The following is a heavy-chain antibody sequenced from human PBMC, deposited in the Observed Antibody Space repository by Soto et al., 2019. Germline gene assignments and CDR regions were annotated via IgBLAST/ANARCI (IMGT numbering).Heavy chain of an antibody. CDR3: ARTGADYGDYEDTYYFDY. Sequence: SETLSLTCAVYGGSFSGYYWSWIRQPPGKGLEWIGEINHSGSTNYNPSLKSRVPISVDTSKNQFSLKLSSVTAADTAVYYCARTGADYGDYEDTYYFDYWGQGTLVTVSS. CDR1: GGSFSGYY. D-gene: IGHD4-17*01. V-gene: IGHV4-34*01. CDR2: INHSGST. J-gene: IGHJ4*02.